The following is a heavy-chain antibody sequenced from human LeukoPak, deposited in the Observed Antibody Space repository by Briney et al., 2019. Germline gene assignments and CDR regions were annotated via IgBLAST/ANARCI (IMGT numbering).Heavy chain of an antibody. Sequence: SETLSLTCTVSGYSISSGYYWGWIRQPPGKGLEWIGRIYTSGSTNYNPSLKSRVTMSVDTSKNQFSLKLSSVTAADTAVYYCARGRMIYYYYMDVWGKGTTVTVSS. CDR2: IYTSGST. D-gene: IGHD3-16*01. CDR1: GYSISSGYY. V-gene: IGHV4-38-2*02. J-gene: IGHJ6*03. CDR3: ARGRMIYYYYMDV.